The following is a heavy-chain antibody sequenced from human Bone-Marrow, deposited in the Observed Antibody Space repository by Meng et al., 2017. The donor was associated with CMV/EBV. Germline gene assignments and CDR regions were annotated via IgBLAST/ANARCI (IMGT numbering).Heavy chain of an antibody. J-gene: IGHJ4*02. CDR3: ARNIRGITIFGVVTHFDY. V-gene: IGHV3-7*01. D-gene: IGHD3-3*01. Sequence: ETLSLTCAVYGGSFSGYYWSWIRQAPGKGLEWVANIKQDGSEKYYVDSVKGRFTISRDNAKNSLYLQMNSLRAEDTAVYYCARNIRGITIFGVVTHFDYWGQGTLVTVSS. CDR1: GGSFSGYY. CDR2: IKQDGSEK.